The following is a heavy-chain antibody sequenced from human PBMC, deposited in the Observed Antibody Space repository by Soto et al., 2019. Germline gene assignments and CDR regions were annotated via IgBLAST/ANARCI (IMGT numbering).Heavy chain of an antibody. Sequence: GESLKISCKGSGYSFTSYWISWVRQMPGKGLEWMGRIDPSDSYTNYSPSFQGHVTISADKSISTAYLQWSSLKASDTAMYYCARHDIVVVVAATPNRGSYYGMDVWGQGTTVTVSS. J-gene: IGHJ6*02. D-gene: IGHD2-15*01. V-gene: IGHV5-10-1*01. CDR1: GYSFTSYW. CDR3: ARHDIVVVVAATPNRGSYYGMDV. CDR2: IDPSDSYT.